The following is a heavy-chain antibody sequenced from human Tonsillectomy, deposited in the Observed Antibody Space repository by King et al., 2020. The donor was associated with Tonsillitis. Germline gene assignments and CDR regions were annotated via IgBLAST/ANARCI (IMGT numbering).Heavy chain of an antibody. J-gene: IGHJ2*01. CDR3: AGVATIYWYFDL. V-gene: IGHV4-59*08. CDR1: GGSISSYY. CDR2: IHHSGST. Sequence: VQLQESGPGLVKPSETLSLTCTVSGGSISSYYWSWMRQAPGKGLEWIGFIHHSGSTNYNPSLKSRVTISVDTSKNQFSLKLNSVTAADTAVYYCAGVATIYWYFDLWGRRTLVTVSS. D-gene: IGHD5-12*01.